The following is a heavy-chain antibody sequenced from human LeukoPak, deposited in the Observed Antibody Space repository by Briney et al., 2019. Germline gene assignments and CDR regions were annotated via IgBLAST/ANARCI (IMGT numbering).Heavy chain of an antibody. CDR3: ARVDLRAAYFDY. D-gene: IGHD5-12*01. J-gene: IGHJ4*02. CDR2: IYYSGST. V-gene: IGHV4-59*08. CDR1: GGSISSYY. Sequence: SETLSLTCTVSGGSISSYYWSWIRQPPGKGLEWIGYIYYSGSTNYNPSLKSRVTISVDTSKNQFSLKLSSVTAADTAVYYCARVDLRAAYFDYWGQGTLVTVSS.